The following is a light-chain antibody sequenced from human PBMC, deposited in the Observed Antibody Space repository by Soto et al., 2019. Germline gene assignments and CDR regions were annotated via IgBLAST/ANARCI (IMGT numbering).Light chain of an antibody. CDR3: QQYYSTLVWT. J-gene: IGKJ1*01. Sequence: DIVMTQSPDSLAVSLVERATINCKSSQSVLYSSNNKNYLAWYQQKPGQPPKLLIYWASTRESGVPDRFSGSGSGTDFTLTISSLQAEDVAVYYCQQYYSTLVWTLGQGTKVDIK. V-gene: IGKV4-1*01. CDR2: WAS. CDR1: QSVLYSSNNKNY.